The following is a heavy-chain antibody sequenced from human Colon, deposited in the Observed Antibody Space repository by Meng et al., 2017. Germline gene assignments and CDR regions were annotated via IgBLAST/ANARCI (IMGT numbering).Heavy chain of an antibody. CDR1: GFTFSSYA. D-gene: IGHD5-24*01. J-gene: IGHJ4*02. CDR2: ISGSGGST. Sequence: GESLKISCAASGFTFSSYAMSWVRQAPGKGLEWVSAISGSGGSTYYADSVKGRFTISRDNSKNTLYLQMNSRRDEETAVYYCTKDLSWRWQQFGYYFDYWGQGTLVTVSS. V-gene: IGHV3-23*01. CDR3: TKDLSWRWQQFGYYFDY.